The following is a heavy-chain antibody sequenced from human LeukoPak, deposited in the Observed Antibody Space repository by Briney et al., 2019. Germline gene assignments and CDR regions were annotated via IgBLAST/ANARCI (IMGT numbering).Heavy chain of an antibody. V-gene: IGHV1-46*01. CDR3: ARASGYCSSTSCPDMDY. J-gene: IGHJ4*02. D-gene: IGHD2-2*01. CDR2: INPSGGST. CDR1: GYTFTSYY. Sequence: GASVKVSCKASGYTFTSYYMHWVRQAPGQGLEWMGIINPSGGSTSYAQKFQGRVTMTRDTSTSTVYMELSSLRSEDTAVYYCARASGYCSSTSCPDMDYWGQGTQVTVSS.